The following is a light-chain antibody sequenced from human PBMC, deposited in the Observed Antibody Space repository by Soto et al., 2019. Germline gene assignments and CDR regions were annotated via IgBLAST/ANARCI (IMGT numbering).Light chain of an antibody. V-gene: IGKV3-11*01. CDR1: QSVSSY. Sequence: VLTQSPATLSLSPGERATLSCWASQSVSSYLAWYQQKPGQAPRLLIYGASTRATGIPARFSGSGSGTDFTLTISSLEPEDFAVYYCQQRSNWPLITFGQGTRLEIK. CDR2: GAS. J-gene: IGKJ5*01. CDR3: QQRSNWPLIT.